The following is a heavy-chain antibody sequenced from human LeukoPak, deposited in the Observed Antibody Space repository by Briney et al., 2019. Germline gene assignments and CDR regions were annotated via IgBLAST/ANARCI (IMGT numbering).Heavy chain of an antibody. D-gene: IGHD5-18*01. Sequence: GGSLRLSCAASGFTFSSYSMNWVRQAPGKGLEWVSSISSSSYIYYADSVKGRFTISRDNAKNSLYLQMNSLRAEDTAVYYCARDVEELWLPTPSFDYWGQGTLVTVSS. CDR3: ARDVEELWLPTPSFDY. J-gene: IGHJ4*02. CDR2: ISSSSYI. CDR1: GFTFSSYS. V-gene: IGHV3-21*01.